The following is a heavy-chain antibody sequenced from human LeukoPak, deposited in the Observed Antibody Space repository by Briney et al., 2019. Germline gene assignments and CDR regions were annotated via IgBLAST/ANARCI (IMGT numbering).Heavy chain of an antibody. Sequence: ASVKVSCKASGYTFTSYDINWVRQATGQGLEWMGWMNPNSGNTGYAQKFQGRVTMTRNTSISTAYMELSSLRSEDTAVYYCARGKYRGKTDYYYGMDVWGQGTTVTVSS. J-gene: IGHJ6*02. CDR2: MNPNSGNT. D-gene: IGHD1-1*01. CDR3: ARGKYRGKTDYYYGMDV. CDR1: GYTFTSYD. V-gene: IGHV1-8*01.